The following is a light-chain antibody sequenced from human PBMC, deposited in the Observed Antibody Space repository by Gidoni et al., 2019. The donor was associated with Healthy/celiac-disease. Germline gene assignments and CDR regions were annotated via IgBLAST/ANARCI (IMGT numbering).Light chain of an antibody. V-gene: IGKV1-27*01. J-gene: IGKJ4*01. CDR2: AAS. CDR3: QKYNSAPPLT. Sequence: DIQMTQSPASLSASVGDRVTITCRASQGISNYLAWYQQKPGKVPKLLIYAASTLQSGVPSRFSGSGSGTDFTLTISSLQPEDVATYYCQKYNSAPPLTFGGGTKVEIK. CDR1: QGISNY.